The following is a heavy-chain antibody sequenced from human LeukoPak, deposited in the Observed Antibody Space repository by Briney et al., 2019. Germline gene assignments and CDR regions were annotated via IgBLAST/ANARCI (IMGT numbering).Heavy chain of an antibody. CDR3: ARGRGSYNAFDI. Sequence: ASVKVSCKASGYTFTSYYMHWVRRGQGQGLEWMGWINPNSGGTNYAQKFQGRVTMTRDTSISTAYMELSRLRSDDTAVYYCARGRGSYNAFDIWGQGTMVTVSS. CDR1: GYTFTSYY. V-gene: IGHV1-2*02. CDR2: INPNSGGT. J-gene: IGHJ3*02. D-gene: IGHD1-26*01.